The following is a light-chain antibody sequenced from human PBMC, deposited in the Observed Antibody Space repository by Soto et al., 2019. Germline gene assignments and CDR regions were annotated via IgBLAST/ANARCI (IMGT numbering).Light chain of an antibody. CDR2: DAS. CDR1: QSVSSSY. Sequence: EIVLTQSPGTLSLSPGERATLSCRASQSVSSSYLAWYQQKPGQAPRLLIYDASSRATGIPDRFSGSGSGTDFTVTISRLEPDDFAVYYCQQYGSSPLTFGGGTKVEIK. V-gene: IGKV3-20*01. CDR3: QQYGSSPLT. J-gene: IGKJ4*01.